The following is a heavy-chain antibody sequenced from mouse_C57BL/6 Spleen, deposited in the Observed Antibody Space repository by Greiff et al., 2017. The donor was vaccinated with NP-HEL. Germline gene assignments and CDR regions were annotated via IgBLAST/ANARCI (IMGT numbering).Heavy chain of an antibody. D-gene: IGHD1-1*01. J-gene: IGHJ4*01. CDR2: IHPNSGST. Sequence: VQLQQPGAELVKPGASVKLSCKASGYTFTSYWMHWVKQRPGQGLEWIGLIHPNSGSTNYNEKFKSKATLTVDKSSSTAYMQLSSLTTEDSAVYYGARGDYYGSSYGTLYAMDYWGQGTSVTVSS. CDR3: ARGDYYGSSYGTLYAMDY. CDR1: GYTFTSYW. V-gene: IGHV1-64*01.